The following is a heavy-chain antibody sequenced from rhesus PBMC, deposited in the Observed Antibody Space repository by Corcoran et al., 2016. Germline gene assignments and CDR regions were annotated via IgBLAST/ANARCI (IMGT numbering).Heavy chain of an antibody. CDR2: ISCASSYI. CDR1: GFTFSSYG. D-gene: IGHD3-22*01. Sequence: EVQLVESGGGLVQPGGSLRLSCAASGFTFSSYGMSWVRQAPGKGLEWVSSISCASSYIYYADSVKGRFTISRDNAQNSLSLQMNSLRAEDTAVYYCTSTRTGVIDYWGQGVLVTVSS. V-gene: IGHV3-136*01. J-gene: IGHJ4*01. CDR3: TSTRTGVIDY.